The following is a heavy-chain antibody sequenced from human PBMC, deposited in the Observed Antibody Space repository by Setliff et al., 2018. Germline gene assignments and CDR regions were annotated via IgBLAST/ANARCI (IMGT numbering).Heavy chain of an antibody. Sequence: GGSLRLSCAASGLTFSTYRFHWVRQAPGKGLEWVAVLFNDGINQYYAESVKGRFAISRDISKNTLYLQMNSLRAEDSAIYYCASSCSGSSCYAGLESWGQGTPVTAPQ. CDR2: LFNDGINQ. J-gene: IGHJ4*02. CDR1: GLTFSTYR. D-gene: IGHD2-15*01. V-gene: IGHV3-30*09. CDR3: ASSCSGSSCYAGLES.